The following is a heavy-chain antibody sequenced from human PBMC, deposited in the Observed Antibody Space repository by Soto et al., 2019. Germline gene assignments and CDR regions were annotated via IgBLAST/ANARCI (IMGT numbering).Heavy chain of an antibody. Sequence: PSETLSLTCTVSGGFIGSGGYYWSWIRQHPGKGLEWIGYIYYSGITYYNPSLKSRVTISVDTSKNQFSLKLSSVTAADTAVYYCARSPGYYFDYWGQGTLVTVSS. CDR3: ARSPGYYFDY. CDR1: GGFIGSGGYY. V-gene: IGHV4-31*03. J-gene: IGHJ4*02. CDR2: IYYSGIT.